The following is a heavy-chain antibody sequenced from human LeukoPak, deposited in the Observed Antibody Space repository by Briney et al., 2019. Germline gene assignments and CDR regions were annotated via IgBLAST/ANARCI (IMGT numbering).Heavy chain of an antibody. V-gene: IGHV3-30*04. CDR3: ARGRYY. CDR1: GFTFSSYA. J-gene: IGHJ4*02. CDR2: ISYDGSNK. Sequence: GGSLRLSCAATGFTFSSYAMHWVRQAPGKGLEWVAVISYDGSNKYYADSVKGRFTISRDNSKNTLYLQMNSLRAEDTAVYYCARGRYYWGQGTLVTVSS.